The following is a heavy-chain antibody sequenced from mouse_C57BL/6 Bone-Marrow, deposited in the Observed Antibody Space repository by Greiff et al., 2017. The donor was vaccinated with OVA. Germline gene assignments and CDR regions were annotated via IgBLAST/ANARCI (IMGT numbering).Heavy chain of an antibody. CDR1: GYTFTSYW. V-gene: IGHV1-59*01. CDR2: IDPSDSYT. CDR3: ARERGNYYGPDYFDY. D-gene: IGHD1-1*01. J-gene: IGHJ2*01. Sequence: QVQLQQPGAELVRPGTSVKLSCKASGYTFTSYWMHWVKQRPGQGLEWIGVIDPSDSYTNYNQKFKGKATLTVYTSSSTAYMQLSSLTSEDSAVYYCARERGNYYGPDYFDYWGQGTTLTVSS.